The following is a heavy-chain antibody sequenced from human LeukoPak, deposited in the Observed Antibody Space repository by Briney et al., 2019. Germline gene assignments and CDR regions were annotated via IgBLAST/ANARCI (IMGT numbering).Heavy chain of an antibody. CDR1: GFTFSNYG. J-gene: IGHJ4*02. CDR2: ITTISHYI. D-gene: IGHD6-19*01. CDR3: ARQGFSRLIDY. Sequence: GGSLRLSCEASGFTFSNYGMNWVRQAPGKGLEWVSSITTISHYIYYADSVRGRFTISRDNAKNSLYLQMNSLRDDDTAVYYCARQGFSRLIDYWGQGTLVTVSS. V-gene: IGHV3-21*01.